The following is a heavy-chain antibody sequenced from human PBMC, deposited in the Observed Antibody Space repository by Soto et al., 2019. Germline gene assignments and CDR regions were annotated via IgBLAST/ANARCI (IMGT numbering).Heavy chain of an antibody. D-gene: IGHD3-10*01. CDR1: AGSITSYY. Sequence: SETLCLTCTVSAGSITSYYWSWIRQPPGKGLEWIGYVYFSGSSKYNPSLKSRITISVDRSKNQFSLKLSSVTAADTAVYYCARVSGIYYYGMDVWGQGTTVTVSS. CDR2: VYFSGSS. J-gene: IGHJ6*02. V-gene: IGHV4-59*01. CDR3: ARVSGIYYYGMDV.